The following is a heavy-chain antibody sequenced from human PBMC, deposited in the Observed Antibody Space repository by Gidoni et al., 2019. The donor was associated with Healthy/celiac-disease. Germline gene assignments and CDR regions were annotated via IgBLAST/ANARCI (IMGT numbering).Heavy chain of an antibody. CDR3: ARDVLDIVATDYGMDV. D-gene: IGHD5-12*01. CDR2: ISSSSSYI. Sequence: EVQLVESGGGLVKPGGSLRLSCAASGFTFSSYSMNWVRQAPGKGLEWVSSISSSSSYIYYADSVKGRFTISRDNAKNSLYLQMNSLRAEDTAVYYCARDVLDIVATDYGMDVWGQGTTVTVSS. V-gene: IGHV3-21*01. CDR1: GFTFSSYS. J-gene: IGHJ6*02.